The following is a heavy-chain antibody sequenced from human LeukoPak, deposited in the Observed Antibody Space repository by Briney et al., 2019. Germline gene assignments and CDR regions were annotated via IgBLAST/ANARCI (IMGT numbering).Heavy chain of an antibody. D-gene: IGHD3-9*01. J-gene: IGHJ5*02. CDR2: IKSKTDGGTT. CDR1: GFTFSNAW. Sequence: PGGSLRLSCAASGFTFSNAWMSWVRQAPGKGLEWVGRIKSKTDGGTTDYAAPVKGRFTISRDDSKNTLYLQMNSLKTEDTAVYYCTPNYDILTPFDPWGQGTLVTVSS. V-gene: IGHV3-15*01. CDR3: TPNYDILTPFDP.